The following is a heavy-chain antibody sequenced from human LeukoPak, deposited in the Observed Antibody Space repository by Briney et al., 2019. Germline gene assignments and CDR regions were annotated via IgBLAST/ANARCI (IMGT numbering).Heavy chain of an antibody. CDR3: ARDQSGYYGSGSYGMDV. D-gene: IGHD3-10*01. Sequence: PSQTLSLTCTVSGGSISSGGYYWSWIRQHPGKGLEWIGYIYYSVSTYYNPSLKSRVTISVDTSKNQFSLKLSSVTAADTAVYYCARDQSGYYGSGSYGMDVWGKGTTVTVSS. V-gene: IGHV4-31*03. J-gene: IGHJ6*04. CDR1: GGSISSGGYY. CDR2: IYYSVST.